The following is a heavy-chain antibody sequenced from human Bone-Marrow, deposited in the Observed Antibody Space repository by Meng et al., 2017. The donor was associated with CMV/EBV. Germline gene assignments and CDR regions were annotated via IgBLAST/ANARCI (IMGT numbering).Heavy chain of an antibody. CDR3: ATRYSSSSYYYYGMDV. J-gene: IGHJ6*02. D-gene: IGHD6-6*01. V-gene: IGHV1-69*05. CDR1: GGTFSSYA. Sequence: SVKVSCKASGGTFSSYAISWVRQAPGQGLEGMGGIIPIFGTANYAQKFQGRVTITTDESTSTAYMELSSLRSEDTAVYYCATRYSSSSYYYYGMDVWGQGTTVTVSS. CDR2: IIPIFGTA.